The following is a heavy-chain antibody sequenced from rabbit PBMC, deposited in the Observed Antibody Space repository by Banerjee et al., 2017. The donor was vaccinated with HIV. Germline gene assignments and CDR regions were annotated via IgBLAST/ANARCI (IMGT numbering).Heavy chain of an antibody. CDR1: GFSFSSSYW. V-gene: IGHV1S40*01. CDR2: IYAVDGT. CDR3: ARTYGYDSGGYAAKL. D-gene: IGHD6-1*01. Sequence: QSLEESGGDLVKPGASLTLTCTASGFSFSSSYWICWIRQAPGKGLEWIACIYAVDGTYYADWAKGRFTISKTSSTTVTLQMTSLTAADTATYFCARTYGYDSGGYAAKLRGPGTLVTVS. J-gene: IGHJ4*01.